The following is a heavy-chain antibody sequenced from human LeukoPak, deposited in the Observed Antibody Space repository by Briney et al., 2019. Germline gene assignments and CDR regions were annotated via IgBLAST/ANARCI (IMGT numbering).Heavy chain of an antibody. CDR2: IKEDGSEK. CDR3: ARGPNSNWSGLDF. V-gene: IGHV3-7*01. J-gene: IGHJ4*02. Sequence: TGGSLRLSCAVSRLIFSGYWMSWVRQVPGKGLEWVANIKEDGSEKNYVDSVKGRFTISRDDAKNSLYLQMNSLRAEDTAVYYCARGPNSNWSGLDFWGQGTLLTVSS. D-gene: IGHD6-6*01. CDR1: RLIFSGYW.